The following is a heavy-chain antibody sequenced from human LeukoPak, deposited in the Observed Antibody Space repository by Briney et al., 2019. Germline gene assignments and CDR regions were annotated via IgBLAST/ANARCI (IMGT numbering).Heavy chain of an antibody. CDR3: ARERTWGSYRHYQFDY. CDR1: VFTYSSYA. D-gene: IGHD3-16*02. V-gene: IGHV3-30-3*01. CDR2: ISYDGSNK. Sequence: PGGPQTLSCAASVFTYSSYAMLGVPQAPDKALEGVADISYDGSNKYYADSVKGRFTISRDNSKNTLYLQMNSLGAEDTAVYYCARERTWGSYRHYQFDYWGQGTLVTVSS. J-gene: IGHJ4*02.